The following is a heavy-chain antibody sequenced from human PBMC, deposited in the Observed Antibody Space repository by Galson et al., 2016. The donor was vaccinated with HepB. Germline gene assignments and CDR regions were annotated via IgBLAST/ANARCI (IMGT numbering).Heavy chain of an antibody. Sequence: TLSLTCTVSGGAISSDGDYWSWIRHHPGKGLEWFGYIYYSGSTYYPPSLKSRVTISVDTSTNHFSLRLCSVTAADTAVYYCARGAGVAIVCWFDPWGPGTLVTVSS. CDR1: GGAISSDGDY. CDR2: IYYSGST. D-gene: IGHD3-3*01. V-gene: IGHV4-31*03. J-gene: IGHJ5*02. CDR3: ARGAGVAIVCWFDP.